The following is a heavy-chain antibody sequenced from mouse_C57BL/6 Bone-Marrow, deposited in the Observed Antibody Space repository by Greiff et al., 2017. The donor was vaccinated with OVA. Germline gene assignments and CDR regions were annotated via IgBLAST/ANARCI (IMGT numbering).Heavy chain of an antibody. CDR3: VRQGNFDD. V-gene: IGHV10-1*01. J-gene: IGHJ2*01. D-gene: IGHD2-14*01. Sequence: EVQVVESGGGLVQPKGSLKLSCAASGFSFNTYAMNWVRQAPGKGLEWVARIRSKSSNYDTYYDDSVKDRFTITRDDSEIMLYLQMNNLKTEGTAVYYGVRQGNFDDWGQGTTLTVSS. CDR1: GFSFNTYA. CDR2: IRSKSSNYDT.